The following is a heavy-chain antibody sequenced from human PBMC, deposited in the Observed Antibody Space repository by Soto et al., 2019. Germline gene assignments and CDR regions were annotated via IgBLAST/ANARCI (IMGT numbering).Heavy chain of an antibody. CDR2: IFYGGST. CDR1: GGSVSSGSYY. Sequence: QVQLQESGPGLVKPSETLSLTCSVSGGSVSSGSYYWRWIRQPPGKGLEWIGYIFYGGSTNYNPSLKSRVTISVDTSKNQFSLQLSSVTAADTAVYYCARDNKSYYYYGMDVWGQGTSVTVSS. CDR3: ARDNKSYYYYGMDV. J-gene: IGHJ6*02. V-gene: IGHV4-61*01.